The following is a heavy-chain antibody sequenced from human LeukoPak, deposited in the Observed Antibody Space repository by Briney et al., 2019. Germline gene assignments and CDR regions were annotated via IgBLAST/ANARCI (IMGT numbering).Heavy chain of an antibody. CDR2: IRYDGSNK. D-gene: IGHD2-2*01. CDR1: GFTFSSYG. V-gene: IGHV3-30*02. Sequence: HPGGSLRLSCAASGFTFSSYGMHWVRQAPGKGLEWVAFIRYDGSNKYYADSVKGRFTISRDNSKNTLYLQMNSLRAEDTAVYYCAKGARGDIVVVPAAPWGQGTTVTVSS. CDR3: AKGARGDIVVVPAAP. J-gene: IGHJ6*02.